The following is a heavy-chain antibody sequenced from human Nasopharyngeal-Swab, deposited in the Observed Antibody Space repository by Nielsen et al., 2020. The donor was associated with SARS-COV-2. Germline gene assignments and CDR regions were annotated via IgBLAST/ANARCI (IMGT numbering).Heavy chain of an antibody. J-gene: IGHJ4*02. Sequence: SETLSLTCAVSGASISGINWLSWVRQSPGQRLDWLGDIHHSGPTNYNPSLQSRVTMWLDKSKNQFSLELYSVTAADSAVYYCAREGWEAENGYDYWGQGTLGTVSS. D-gene: IGHD1-26*01. CDR3: AREGWEAENGYDY. CDR2: IHHSGPT. CDR1: GASISGINW. V-gene: IGHV4-4*02.